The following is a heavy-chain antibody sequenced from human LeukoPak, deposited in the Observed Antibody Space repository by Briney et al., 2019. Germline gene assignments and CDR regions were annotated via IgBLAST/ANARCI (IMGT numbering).Heavy chain of an antibody. V-gene: IGHV3-30*02. J-gene: IGHJ4*02. CDR1: AFTFRTYG. CDR3: ARWGRRYSEKDPGPH. CDR2: IRNDGSNK. D-gene: IGHD1-1*01. Sequence: GGSLRLSCAASAFTFRTYGMHWVRQAPGKGLEWVAFIRNDGSNKYYADSVQGRFTISRDNSKNTLYLQTNSLRAEDTAVYYCARWGRRYSEKDPGPHWGQGTLVTVSS.